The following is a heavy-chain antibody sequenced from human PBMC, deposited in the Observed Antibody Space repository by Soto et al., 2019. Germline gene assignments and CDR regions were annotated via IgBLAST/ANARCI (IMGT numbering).Heavy chain of an antibody. D-gene: IGHD3-10*01. CDR3: AKEGRARGGGYFGF. J-gene: IGHJ4*02. CDR1: GFTFSSYA. V-gene: IGHV3-23*01. CDR2: ISGGGGST. Sequence: EVPLLESGGGLVQPGGSLRLSCAASGFTFSSYAMSWVRQAPGKGLAWVSAISGGGGSTYYADSVKGRFTISRDNSKNTLYLQMNSLRAEDTAVDDCAKEGRARGGGYFGFWGQGTLVTVSS.